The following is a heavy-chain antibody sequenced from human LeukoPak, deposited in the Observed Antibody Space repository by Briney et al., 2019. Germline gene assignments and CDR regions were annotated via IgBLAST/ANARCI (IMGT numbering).Heavy chain of an antibody. CDR3: ARERYYYYGMDV. CDR1: GFTFSTSW. J-gene: IGHJ6*02. Sequence: GGSLRLSCAASGFTFSTSWMSWVRQAPGKGLEWVANIKQDGSEKYYVDSVKGRFTISRDNAKNSLYLQMNSLRAEDTAVYYCARERYYYYGMDVWGQGTTVTVSS. V-gene: IGHV3-7*01. CDR2: IKQDGSEK.